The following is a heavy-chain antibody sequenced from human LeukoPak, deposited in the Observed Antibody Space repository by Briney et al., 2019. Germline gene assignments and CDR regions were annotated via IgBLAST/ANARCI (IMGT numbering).Heavy chain of an antibody. V-gene: IGHV3-30-3*01. J-gene: IGHJ4*02. CDR2: ILSDGNTK. CDR1: GFNFTRNA. D-gene: IGHD1-26*01. Sequence: GGSLRLSCAASGFNFTRNAMHWVRQAPSKGLEWVEVILSDGNTKYYADYVKGRFSMSRDNSKNTLYVQMKSLRSEDTAVHHCTRDLSANGRRDYFDSWGQGTLVTVSS. CDR3: TRDLSANGRRDYFDS.